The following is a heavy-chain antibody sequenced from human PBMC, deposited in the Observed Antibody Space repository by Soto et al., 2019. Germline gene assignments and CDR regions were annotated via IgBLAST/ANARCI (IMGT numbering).Heavy chain of an antibody. V-gene: IGHV4-39*07. J-gene: IGHJ4*02. D-gene: IGHD6-13*01. CDR1: GGSVGSSSYY. CDR3: ARSPASSSWYSY. CDR2: IYYSGIT. Sequence: PSEPLSLTCTVSGGSVGSSSYYWGWIRQPPGKGLEWIGSIYYSGITYYNPSLKSRVTISVDTSKNQFSLMLSSVTAADTAVYYCARSPASSSWYSYWGQGTLVTVSS.